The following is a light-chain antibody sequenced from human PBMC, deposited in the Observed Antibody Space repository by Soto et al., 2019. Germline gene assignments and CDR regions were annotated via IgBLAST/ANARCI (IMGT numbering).Light chain of an antibody. CDR1: QTVSSNY. J-gene: IGKJ4*01. Sequence: EIILTQSPDTLSLSPGERATLSCRASQTVSSNYLAWCQQKPGQAPRLLIYDASSRATGIPDRFSGGGYGTDFTLTISRLEPEDFAVYYCQQFSSYPLTFGGGTKVDIK. V-gene: IGKV3-20*01. CDR3: QQFSSYPLT. CDR2: DAS.